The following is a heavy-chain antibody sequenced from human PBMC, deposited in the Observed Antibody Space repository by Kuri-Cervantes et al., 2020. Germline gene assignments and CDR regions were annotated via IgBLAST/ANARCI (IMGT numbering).Heavy chain of an antibody. Sequence: SQTLSLTCAVYGGSFSGYYWSWIRQPPGKGLEWIGEINHSGSTNYNPSLKSRVTISVDTSKNQFSLKLSSVTAADTAVYYCARHCEDGYYYDSRNNWFDPWGQGTLVTVSS. CDR3: ARHCEDGYYYDSRNNWFDP. D-gene: IGHD3-22*01. CDR2: INHSGST. J-gene: IGHJ5*02. CDR1: GGSFSGYY. V-gene: IGHV4-34*01.